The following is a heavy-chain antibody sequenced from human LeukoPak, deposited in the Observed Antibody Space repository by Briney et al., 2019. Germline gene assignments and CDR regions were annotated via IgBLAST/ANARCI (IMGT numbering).Heavy chain of an antibody. CDR1: GYTFTGYY. J-gene: IGHJ4*02. CDR2: INPNSGGT. CDR3: AREGTDYYDSSGCLDY. V-gene: IGHV1-2*02. Sequence: ASVKVSCKASGYTFTGYYMHWVRQAPGQGLEWMGWINPNSGGTNYAQKFQGRVTMTRDTSISTAYMELCRLRSDDTAVYYCAREGTDYYDSSGCLDYWGQGTLVTVSS. D-gene: IGHD3-22*01.